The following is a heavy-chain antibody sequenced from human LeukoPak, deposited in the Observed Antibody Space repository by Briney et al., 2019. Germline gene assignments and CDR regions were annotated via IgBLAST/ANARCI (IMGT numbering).Heavy chain of an antibody. J-gene: IGHJ5*02. CDR3: ARHRKETGTTSSCFDP. V-gene: IGHV4-4*02. D-gene: IGHD1-7*01. CDR2: IYHSGST. CDR1: GGSISSSNW. Sequence: SGTLSLTCAVSGGSISSSNWWSWVRQPPGKGLEWIGEIYHSGSTNYNPSLKSRVTISIDTSKNHFSLKLSSVTAADTAIYHCARHRKETGTTSSCFDPWGQGALVTVSS.